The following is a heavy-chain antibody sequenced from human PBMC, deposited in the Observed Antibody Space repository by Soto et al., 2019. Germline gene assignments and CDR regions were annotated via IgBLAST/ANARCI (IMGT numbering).Heavy chain of an antibody. D-gene: IGHD5-18*01. J-gene: IGHJ6*02. CDR3: VRKGYSYGYGMDV. Sequence: SETLSLTCTVSGGSVSSGSYYWSWIRQPPGKGLEWIGYIYYSGSTNYNPSLKSRVTISVDTSKNQFSLKLSSVTAADTAVYYCVRKGYSYGYGMDVWGPGTTVTVSS. CDR2: IYYSGST. V-gene: IGHV4-61*01. CDR1: GGSVSSGSYY.